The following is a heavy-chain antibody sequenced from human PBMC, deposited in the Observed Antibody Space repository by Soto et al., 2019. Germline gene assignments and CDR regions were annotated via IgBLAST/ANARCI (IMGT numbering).Heavy chain of an antibody. V-gene: IGHV1-3*01. D-gene: IGHD1-26*01. Sequence: QVQLVQSGAEVKKPGASVKVSWKASGYTFTSYAMHWVRQAPGQRLEWMGWINAGNGNTKYSQKFQGRVTITRDTSASTAYMELSSLRSEDTAVYYCARGVGSGLSDYWGQGTLVTVSS. CDR3: ARGVGSGLSDY. CDR2: INAGNGNT. J-gene: IGHJ4*02. CDR1: GYTFTSYA.